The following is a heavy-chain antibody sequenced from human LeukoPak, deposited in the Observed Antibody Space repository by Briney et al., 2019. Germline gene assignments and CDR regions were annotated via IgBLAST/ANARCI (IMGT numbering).Heavy chain of an antibody. CDR1: GGSISSYY. V-gene: IGHV4-59*01. D-gene: IGHD3-10*01. Sequence: PSETLSLTCTVSGGSISSYYWSWIRQPPGKGLEWIGYIHFSGSTNYNPSLKSRVTVSDDKSKNQFSLKLSSVTAADTAVYSCARIFRGAYFDYWGQGTLVTVSS. CDR2: IHFSGST. J-gene: IGHJ4*02. CDR3: ARIFRGAYFDY.